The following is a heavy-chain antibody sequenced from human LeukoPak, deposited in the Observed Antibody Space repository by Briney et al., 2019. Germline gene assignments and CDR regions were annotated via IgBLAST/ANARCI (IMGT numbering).Heavy chain of an antibody. Sequence: ASVKVSCKVSGYTLTELSMHWVRQAPGKGLEWMGGFDPEDGETIYAQKFQGRVTMTEDTSTDTAYMELSSLRSEDTAVYYCATDRGSDYYGLRAFDYWGQGTLVTVSS. D-gene: IGHD3-10*01. V-gene: IGHV1-24*01. CDR2: FDPEDGET. J-gene: IGHJ4*02. CDR1: GYTLTELS. CDR3: ATDRGSDYYGLRAFDY.